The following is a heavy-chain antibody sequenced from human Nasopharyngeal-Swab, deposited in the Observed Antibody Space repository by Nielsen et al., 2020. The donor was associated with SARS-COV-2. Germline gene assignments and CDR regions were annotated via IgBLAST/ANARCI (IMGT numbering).Heavy chain of an antibody. V-gene: IGHV3-23*01. Sequence: GESLQISCAASGFTFIPYAMSWVRQAPGKRLQWVSAISGSGGRTYYADSVKGRFTISRDNSKNTLYLQMNSLRAEDTAVYYCAKEYSSSWYRTWFDPWGQGTLVTVSS. J-gene: IGHJ5*02. CDR1: GFTFIPYA. CDR2: ISGSGGRT. D-gene: IGHD6-13*01. CDR3: AKEYSSSWYRTWFDP.